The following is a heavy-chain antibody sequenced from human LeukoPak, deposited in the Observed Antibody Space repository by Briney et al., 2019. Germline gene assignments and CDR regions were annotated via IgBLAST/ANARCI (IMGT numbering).Heavy chain of an antibody. V-gene: IGHV3-30*18. Sequence: GGSLRLSCVASGLMFRAYAMDWVRQAPGKGLEWVVRISNDGSKKTYADSVRGRFNISRDNDKNTVFLQLNSLRLEDTALYFCAKDLRRATGALDFWGQGTMVTVSS. CDR3: AKDLRRATGALDF. CDR1: GLMFRAYA. J-gene: IGHJ3*01. CDR2: ISNDGSKK.